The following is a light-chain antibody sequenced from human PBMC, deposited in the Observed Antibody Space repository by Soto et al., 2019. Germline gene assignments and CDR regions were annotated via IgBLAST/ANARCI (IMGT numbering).Light chain of an antibody. J-gene: IGKJ3*01. CDR2: DAS. CDR1: QDISNY. Sequence: DIQMTRSPSSLSASVGDRVTITCQASQDISNYLNWYQQKPGKAPKLLIYDASNLETGVPSRFSGSGSGTDFTFTISSLQPEDIATYNCQQYDNLPFTFGPGTKVDIK. CDR3: QQYDNLPFT. V-gene: IGKV1-33*01.